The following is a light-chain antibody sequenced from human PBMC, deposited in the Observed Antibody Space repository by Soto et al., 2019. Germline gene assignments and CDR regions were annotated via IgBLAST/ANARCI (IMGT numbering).Light chain of an antibody. V-gene: IGLV2-14*01. CDR3: SSKRDSSTLFV. J-gene: IGLJ1*01. Sequence: QSALTQPASVSGSPERSITISCTGTSSDVGAYNYVSWYQPHPGKVPKLLIYEVTNRPSGVSDRFSGSKSGNTASLTISGLQAEDEADYYCSSKRDSSTLFVFGTGTKGTVL. CDR1: SSDVGAYNY. CDR2: EVT.